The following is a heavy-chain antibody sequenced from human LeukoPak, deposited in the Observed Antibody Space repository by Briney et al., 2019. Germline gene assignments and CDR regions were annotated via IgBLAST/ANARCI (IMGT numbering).Heavy chain of an antibody. J-gene: IGHJ6*02. CDR1: GFTFSSYS. D-gene: IGHD3-10*01. CDR3: ARDRVVRGVIYGMDV. Sequence: PGGSLRLSCAASGFTFSSYSMNWVRQAPGKGLEWVSSISSSSSYIYYADSVKGRFTISRDNAKNSLYLQMNSLRAEDTAVYYCARDRVVRGVIYGMDVWGQGTTVTVSS. V-gene: IGHV3-21*01. CDR2: ISSSSSYI.